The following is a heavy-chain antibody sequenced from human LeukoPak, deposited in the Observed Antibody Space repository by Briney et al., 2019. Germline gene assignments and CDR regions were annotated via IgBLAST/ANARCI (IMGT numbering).Heavy chain of an antibody. V-gene: IGHV3-7*01. CDR3: AREGGDCSSTSCYWVDYYYYGMDV. CDR2: IKQDGSEK. CDR1: GFTFSSYW. J-gene: IGHJ6*02. Sequence: GGSLRLSCAAPGFTFSSYWMSWVRQAPGKGLEWVANIKQDGSEKYYVDSVKGRFTISRDNAKNSLYLQMNSLRAEDTAVYYCAREGGDCSSTSCYWVDYYYYGMDVWGQGTTVTVSS. D-gene: IGHD2-2*01.